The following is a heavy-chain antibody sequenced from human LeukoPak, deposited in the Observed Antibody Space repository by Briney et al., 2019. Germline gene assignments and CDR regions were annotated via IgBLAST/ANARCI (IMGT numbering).Heavy chain of an antibody. CDR2: IRYDGSNK. CDR1: GFTFSSYG. J-gene: IGHJ4*02. D-gene: IGHD3-3*01. V-gene: IGHV3-30*02. Sequence: GGSLRLSCAASGFTFSSYGMHWVRQAPGKGLEWVAFIRYDGSNKYYADSVKGRFTISRDNSKNTLYLQMNSLRAEDTAVYYCAKVNGSITIFGVVRIFDYWGQGTLVTVSS. CDR3: AKVNGSITIFGVVRIFDY.